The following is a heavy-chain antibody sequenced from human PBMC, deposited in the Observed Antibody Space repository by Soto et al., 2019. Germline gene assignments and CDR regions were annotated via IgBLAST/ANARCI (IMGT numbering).Heavy chain of an antibody. V-gene: IGHV5-10-1*01. CDR3: ARRDRAAAGPEFDY. CDR2: IDPSDSYT. CDR1: GYSFTSYW. Sequence: GESLKISCKGSGYSFTSYWISWVRQMPGKGLEWMGRIDPSDSYTDYSPSFQGHVTISADKSISTAYLQWSSLRASDTAIYYCARRDRAAAGPEFDYWGQGTLVTVSS. D-gene: IGHD6-13*01. J-gene: IGHJ4*02.